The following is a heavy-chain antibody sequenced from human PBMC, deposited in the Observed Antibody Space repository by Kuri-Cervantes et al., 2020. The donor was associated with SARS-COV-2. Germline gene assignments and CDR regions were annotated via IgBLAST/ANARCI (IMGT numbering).Heavy chain of an antibody. J-gene: IGHJ3*01. CDR3: SRSRVPAASAL. CDR2: IFHSGTT. CDR1: LYSISSGYY. D-gene: IGHD2-2*01. V-gene: IGHV4-38-2*01. Sequence: GSLRLSCAVSLYSISSGYYWDWIRQSPGKGPAWIGSIFHSGTTYYNPSLRSRVYFSLDTSKNQFFLNVTSVTAADTAVYYCSRSRVPAASALWGQGTMVTVSS.